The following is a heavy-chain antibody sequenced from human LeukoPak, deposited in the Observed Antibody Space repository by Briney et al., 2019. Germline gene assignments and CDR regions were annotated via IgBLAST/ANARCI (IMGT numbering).Heavy chain of an antibody. J-gene: IGHJ6*04. D-gene: IGHD2-2*01. V-gene: IGHV5-51*01. CDR2: IYPGDSDT. CDR3: ARSAPSMLCYYYYGMDV. CDR1: GYRFTNYW. Sequence: GESLKISCKGSGYRFTNYWIGWVRQMPGKGLEWMGIIYPGDSDTRYSPSFQGRVTISADKSISTAYLQWSSLKASDTAMYYCARSAPSMLCYYYYGMDVWGKGTTVTVSS.